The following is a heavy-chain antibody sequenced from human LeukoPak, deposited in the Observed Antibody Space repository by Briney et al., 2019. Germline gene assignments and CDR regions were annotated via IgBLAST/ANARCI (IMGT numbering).Heavy chain of an antibody. J-gene: IGHJ4*02. CDR1: GYTFTGYY. D-gene: IGHD2-15*01. V-gene: IGHV1-46*01. CDR2: INPSGGST. CDR3: AREYPGLGYCSGGSCYSYLDY. Sequence: ASVKVSCKASGYTFTGYYMHWVRQAPGQGLEWMGIINPSGGSTSYAQKFQGRVTMTRDMSTSTVYMELSSLRSEDTAVYYCAREYPGLGYCSGGSCYSYLDYWGQGTLVTVSS.